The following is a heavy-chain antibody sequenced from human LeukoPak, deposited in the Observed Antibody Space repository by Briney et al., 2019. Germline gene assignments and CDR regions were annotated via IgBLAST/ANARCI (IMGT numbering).Heavy chain of an antibody. J-gene: IGHJ4*02. CDR3: ATDGAEYDILTGV. V-gene: IGHV3-53*01. D-gene: IGHD3-9*01. CDR2: IYSDGRT. CDR1: GFTVRSSY. Sequence: GGSLRLSCAASGFTVRSSYMSWVRQAPGKGLEWVSVIYSDGRTYYADSVKGRFTISRDNSKNTLYLETNSLRAEDTAVYYCATDGAEYDILTGVWGLGTLVTVSS.